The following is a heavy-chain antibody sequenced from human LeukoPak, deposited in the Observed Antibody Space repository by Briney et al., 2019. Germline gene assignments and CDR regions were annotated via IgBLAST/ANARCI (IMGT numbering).Heavy chain of an antibody. D-gene: IGHD6-6*01. Sequence: SETLSLTCTVSGGSISSYYWSWIRQPPGKGLEWIGEINHSGSTNYNPSLKSRVTISVDTSKNQFSLKLSSVTAADTAVYYCARGRGQLVRWGQGTLVTVSS. V-gene: IGHV4-34*01. CDR3: ARGRGQLVR. J-gene: IGHJ4*02. CDR2: INHSGST. CDR1: GGSISSYY.